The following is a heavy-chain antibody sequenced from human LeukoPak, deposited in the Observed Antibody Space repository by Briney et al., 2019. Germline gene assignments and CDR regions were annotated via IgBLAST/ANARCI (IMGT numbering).Heavy chain of an antibody. D-gene: IGHD6-19*01. CDR3: ARVVIRSGHWAFDI. Sequence: PPETLSLTCTVSGGSISSSSYYWGWIRQPPGKGLEWIGSIYYSGSTYYNPSLKSRVTISVDKSKNQFSLKLSSVTAADTAVYYCARVVIRSGHWAFDIWGQGTMVTVSS. CDR2: IYYSGST. CDR1: GGSISSSSYY. V-gene: IGHV4-39*07. J-gene: IGHJ3*02.